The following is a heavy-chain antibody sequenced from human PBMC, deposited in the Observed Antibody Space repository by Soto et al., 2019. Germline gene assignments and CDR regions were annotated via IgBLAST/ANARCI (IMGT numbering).Heavy chain of an antibody. CDR1: GFTFSSYG. Sequence: QVQLVESGGGVVQPGRSLRLSCAASGFTFSSYGMHWVRQAPGKGLEWVAVIWYDGSNKYYADSVKGRFTISRDNPKNTLYLQMNSLRAEDTAVYYCARENDYGDYYYYYYMDVWGKGTTVTVSS. D-gene: IGHD4-17*01. V-gene: IGHV3-33*01. CDR2: IWYDGSNK. CDR3: ARENDYGDYYYYYYMDV. J-gene: IGHJ6*03.